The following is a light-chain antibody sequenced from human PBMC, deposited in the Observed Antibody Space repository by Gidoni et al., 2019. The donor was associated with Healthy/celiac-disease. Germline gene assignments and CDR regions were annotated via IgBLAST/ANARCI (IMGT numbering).Light chain of an antibody. V-gene: IGKV1-39*01. Sequence: DIQLTQSPSSLSASVGDRVTITCRASQSISSYLNWYRQKPGKVPKLLIYSASNLQSGIPSRFSCSRYGTDFTLTIRRVHPETFSTYYGHRTYNATFGGGTKVEIK. CDR3: HRTYNAT. CDR1: QSISSY. CDR2: SAS. J-gene: IGKJ4*01.